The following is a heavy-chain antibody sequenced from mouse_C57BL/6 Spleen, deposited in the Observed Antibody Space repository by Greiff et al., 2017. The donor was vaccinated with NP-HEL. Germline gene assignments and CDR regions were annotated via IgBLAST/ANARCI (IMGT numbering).Heavy chain of an antibody. V-gene: IGHV1-42*01. D-gene: IGHD1-1*01. J-gene: IGHJ1*03. CDR2: INPSTGGT. CDR3: ARSRDYYGSSPYWYFDV. CDR1: GYSFTGYY. Sequence: EVQLQQSGPELVKPGASVKISCKASGYSFTGYYMNWVKQSPEKSLEWLGEINPSTGGTTYNQKFKAKATLTVDNSSSTAYMQLKSLTSEDSAVYYCARSRDYYGSSPYWYFDVWGTGTTVTVSS.